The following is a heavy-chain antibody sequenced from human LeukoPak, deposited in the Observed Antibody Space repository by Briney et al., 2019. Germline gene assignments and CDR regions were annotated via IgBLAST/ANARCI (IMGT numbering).Heavy chain of an antibody. CDR3: ASSLLWVDAFDI. CDR2: IYSGGST. J-gene: IGHJ3*02. Sequence: GGSLRLSCAASGFTVSSNYMSWVRQAPGKGLEWVSVIYSGGSTYFADSVKGRFTISRDNSKNTLYLQMNSLRAEDTAVYYCASSLLWVDAFDIWGQGTMVTVSS. D-gene: IGHD3-10*01. V-gene: IGHV3-53*01. CDR1: GFTVSSNY.